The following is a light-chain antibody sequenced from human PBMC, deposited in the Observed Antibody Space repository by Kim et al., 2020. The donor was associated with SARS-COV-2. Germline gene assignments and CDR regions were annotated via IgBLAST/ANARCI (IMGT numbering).Light chain of an antibody. V-gene: IGKV1-39*01. CDR2: GAS. Sequence: SASVGDRVTITCRASLGINNYLNWYQQKPGKAPKLLIYGASTLQSGVPSRFSGSGSGTDFTLTISSLQPDDCATYYCQQSYISMYTFGQGTKLEI. CDR3: QQSYISMYT. CDR1: LGINNY. J-gene: IGKJ2*01.